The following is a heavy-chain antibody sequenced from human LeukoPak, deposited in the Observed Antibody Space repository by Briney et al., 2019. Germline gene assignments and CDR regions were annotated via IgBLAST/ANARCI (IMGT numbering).Heavy chain of an antibody. Sequence: SETLSLTCTVSGGSLSSYYWSWIRQPPGKGLEWIGYIYYSGSTNYNPSLKSRVTISVDTSKNQFSLKLSSVTAADTAVYYCARDRGRSGDYYDSSGYYSANWFDPWGQGTLVTVSS. CDR1: GGSLSSYY. V-gene: IGHV4-59*01. D-gene: IGHD3-22*01. CDR2: IYYSGST. CDR3: ARDRGRSGDYYDSSGYYSANWFDP. J-gene: IGHJ5*02.